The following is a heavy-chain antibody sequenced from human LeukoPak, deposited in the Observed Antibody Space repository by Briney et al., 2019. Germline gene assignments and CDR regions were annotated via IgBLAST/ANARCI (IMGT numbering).Heavy chain of an antibody. CDR2: ISISGENT. CDR3: ARLISTSSSRLSDY. J-gene: IGHJ4*02. D-gene: IGHD6-6*01. V-gene: IGHV3-23*01. Sequence: GGSLRLSCAASGFTFSNSAMSWVRQAPGKGLEWVSAISISGENTYYADSVKGRFTISRDTSRNTLYLQMHSLRAEDTAVYYCARLISTSSSRLSDYWGQGTPVTVSS. CDR1: GFTFSNSA.